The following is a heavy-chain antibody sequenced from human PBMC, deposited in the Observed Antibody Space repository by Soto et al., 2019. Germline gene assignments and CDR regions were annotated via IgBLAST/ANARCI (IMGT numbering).Heavy chain of an antibody. D-gene: IGHD1-26*01. Sequence: QVQLVESGGGVVQPGRSLRLSCAASGFTFSSYGMHWVRQAPGKGLEWVAVIWYDGSNKYYADSVKGRFTISRDNSKNTLYLQMNSLRAEDTAVYYCARDRVGAPYELFDYWGQGTLVTVSS. J-gene: IGHJ4*02. V-gene: IGHV3-33*01. CDR3: ARDRVGAPYELFDY. CDR1: GFTFSSYG. CDR2: IWYDGSNK.